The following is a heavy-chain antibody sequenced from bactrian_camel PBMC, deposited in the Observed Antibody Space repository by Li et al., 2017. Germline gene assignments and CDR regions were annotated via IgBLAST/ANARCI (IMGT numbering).Heavy chain of an antibody. V-gene: IGHV3S9*01. CDR1: GYTYSTYS. CDR3: ASDSFSATRSYNVRPSKGRGW. J-gene: IGHJ4*01. CDR2: LDSTGKK. D-gene: IGHD2*01. Sequence: HVQLVESGGGSVQSGGSLRLSCATSGYTYSTYSMGWFRQVPGKVREGVAVLDSTGKKQYADSVKGRFTISRDNDKKTLSLQMTSLLPEDTAVYYRASDSFSATRSYNVRPSKGRGWWGQGTQVTVS.